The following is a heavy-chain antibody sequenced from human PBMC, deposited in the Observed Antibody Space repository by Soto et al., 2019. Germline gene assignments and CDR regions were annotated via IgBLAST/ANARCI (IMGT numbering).Heavy chain of an antibody. D-gene: IGHD2-15*01. J-gene: IGHJ4*02. CDR3: VRMKTGGSRPVDH. CDR2: IYYSGST. V-gene: IGHV4-30-2*05. CDR1: GGTIINGGCT. Sequence: SVKLSVTCSVSGGTIINGGCTWICNRQHPGKGLEWIGYIYYSGSTYYNPSLKSRVTISLDTSKNQFSLKLTSATATDTAVYYCVRMKTGGSRPVDHWGQGTLVTVSS.